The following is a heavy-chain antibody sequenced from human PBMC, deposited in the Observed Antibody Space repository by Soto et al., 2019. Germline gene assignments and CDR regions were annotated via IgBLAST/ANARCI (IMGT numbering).Heavy chain of an antibody. CDR1: GYTFTSYA. V-gene: IGHV1-3*01. Sequence: ASVKVSCKASGYTFTSYAMHWARQAPGQRLEWMGWINAGNGNTKYSQKFQGRVTITRDTSASTAYMELSSLRSEDTAVYYCARDLVGGMYFDYWGQGTLVTVSS. CDR3: ARDLVGGMYFDY. CDR2: INAGNGNT. D-gene: IGHD1-26*01. J-gene: IGHJ4*02.